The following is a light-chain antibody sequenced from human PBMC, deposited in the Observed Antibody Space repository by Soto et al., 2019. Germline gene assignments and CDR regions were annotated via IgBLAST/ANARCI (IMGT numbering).Light chain of an antibody. CDR2: EVS. Sequence: QSVLTQPASVSGSLGQSIPFPCPGTSIDVGRNNYVSWYQQLPGKAPKLRIYEVSNRPSGVSDRFSGSKSGNTASLSISGLQPEDEADYYCSSYTSATTWVFGGGTKLTVL. CDR3: SSYTSATTWV. J-gene: IGLJ3*02. CDR1: SIDVGRNNY. V-gene: IGLV2-14*01.